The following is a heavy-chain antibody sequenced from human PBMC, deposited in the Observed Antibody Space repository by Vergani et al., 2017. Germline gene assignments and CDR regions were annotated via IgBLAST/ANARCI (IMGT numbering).Heavy chain of an antibody. D-gene: IGHD2-21*01. CDR2: ISGSGGST. V-gene: IGHV3-23*01. J-gene: IGHJ2*01. Sequence: EVQLLESGGGLVQPGGSLRLSCAASGFTFSSYAMSWVRQAPGKGLEWVSAISGSGGSTYYADSVKGRFTISRDNSTNTLYLQMNSLRAEDTAVYYCAKDACVGDCSYWYFDLWGRGTLVTVSS. CDR3: AKDACVGDCSYWYFDL. CDR1: GFTFSSYA.